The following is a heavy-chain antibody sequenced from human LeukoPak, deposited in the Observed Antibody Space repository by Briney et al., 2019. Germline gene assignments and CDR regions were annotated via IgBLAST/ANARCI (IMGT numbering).Heavy chain of an antibody. J-gene: IGHJ4*02. CDR2: SSAYNGNT. D-gene: IGHD3-3*01. CDR3: ARLRITIFGVALIFDY. Sequence: ASVKVSCKASGYTFTSYGISWVRQAPGQGLEWMGWSSAYNGNTNYAQKLQGRVTMTTDTSTSTAYMELRSLRSDDTAVYYCARLRITIFGVALIFDYWGQGTLVTVSS. CDR1: GYTFTSYG. V-gene: IGHV1-18*01.